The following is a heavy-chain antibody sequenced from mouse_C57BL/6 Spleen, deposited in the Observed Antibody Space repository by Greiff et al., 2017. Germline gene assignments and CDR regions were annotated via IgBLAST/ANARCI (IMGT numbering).Heavy chain of an antibody. D-gene: IGHD2-4*01. Sequence: VQLQQSGTVLARPGASVKMSCKTSGYTFTSYWMHWVKQRPGQGLEWIGAIYPGNSDTSYNQKFKGKAKLTAVTSASTAYMELSSLTNEDSAVYYCTRLGDYDTSFYAMDYWGQGTSVTVSS. J-gene: IGHJ4*01. V-gene: IGHV1-5*01. CDR1: GYTFTSYW. CDR3: TRLGDYDTSFYAMDY. CDR2: IYPGNSDT.